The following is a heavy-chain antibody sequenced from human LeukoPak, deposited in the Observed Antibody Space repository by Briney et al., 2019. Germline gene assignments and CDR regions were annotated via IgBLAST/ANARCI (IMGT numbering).Heavy chain of an antibody. CDR1: AFTFSSYW. CDR2: IKQDGGEK. Sequence: GGSLRLSRAASAFTFSSYWMSWVRQAPRKGLEWVANIKQDGGEKTYVDSVKGRFTISRDNAKNSLYLQMNSLRAEDTAVYYCAREPVLYYYYYYGMDVWGQGTTVTVSS. J-gene: IGHJ6*02. CDR3: AREPVLYYYYYYGMDV. V-gene: IGHV3-7*01.